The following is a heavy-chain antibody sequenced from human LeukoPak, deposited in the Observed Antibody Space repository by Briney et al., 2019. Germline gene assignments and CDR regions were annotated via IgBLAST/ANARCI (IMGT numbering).Heavy chain of an antibody. CDR3: ARDLTLGLDTYWYFDL. J-gene: IGHJ2*01. D-gene: IGHD5-18*01. Sequence: SQTLSLTCTVSGDSLSSGVYWWSWIRQPPGKGLEWIGFISSGGGTHYNPSLESRVTISMDSSKNDFSLNLTSVTAADTALYFCARDLTLGLDTYWYFDLWGRGTMVTVSS. CDR2: ISSGGGT. CDR1: GDSLSSGVYW. V-gene: IGHV4-30-2*01.